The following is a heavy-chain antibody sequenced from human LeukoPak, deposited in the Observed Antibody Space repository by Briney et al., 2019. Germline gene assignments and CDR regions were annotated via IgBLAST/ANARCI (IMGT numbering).Heavy chain of an antibody. V-gene: IGHV3-66*01. Sequence: GGSLRLSCAASGFTVSSNYMSWVRQAPGKGLEWVSVIYSGGSTYYADSVKGRFTISRDNSKNTLFLQMNSLRAEDTAVYYCAKVDRRSDLPYYFDYWGQGTLVTVSS. J-gene: IGHJ4*02. CDR1: GFTVSSNY. CDR3: AKVDRRSDLPYYFDY. CDR2: IYSGGST.